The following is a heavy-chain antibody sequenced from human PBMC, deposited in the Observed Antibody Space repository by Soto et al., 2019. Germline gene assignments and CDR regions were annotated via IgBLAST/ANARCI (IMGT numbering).Heavy chain of an antibody. J-gene: IGHJ4*02. V-gene: IGHV4-31*03. CDR2: IYYTGNT. CDR1: GGSISSGGTGSY. Sequence: QVQLQESGPGLVKPSQTLSLTCTVSGGSISSGGTGSYWTWIRQLPGKGLEWIGYIYYTGNTYYTPSLKRRPPISIDTSENQFSLKLTSVTAADTAVYFCASGHDAYKVRYWGQGTLVTVSS. D-gene: IGHD1-1*01. CDR3: ASGHDAYKVRY.